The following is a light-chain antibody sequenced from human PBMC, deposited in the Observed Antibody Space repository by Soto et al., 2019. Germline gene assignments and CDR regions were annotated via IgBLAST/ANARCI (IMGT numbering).Light chain of an antibody. Sequence: DIQMTQSPSTLSASVGDRVTITCRASQSINGWLAWYQQKPGKAPKLLIYKASSLESGVPSRFSGSGSGTEFTLTISSLQPDDFATYYCQQYNSLWTFGQGTKVEIK. CDR3: QQYNSLWT. CDR1: QSINGW. V-gene: IGKV1-5*03. J-gene: IGKJ1*01. CDR2: KAS.